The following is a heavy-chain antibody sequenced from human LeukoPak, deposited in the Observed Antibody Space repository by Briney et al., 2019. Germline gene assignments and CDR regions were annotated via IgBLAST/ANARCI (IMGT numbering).Heavy chain of an antibody. Sequence: SETLSLTCTVSGGSISSSSYYWGWIRQPPGEGLEWIGSIYYSGSTYYNPSLKSRVTISVDTSKNQFTLKLSSVTAADTAVYYCARAAGMGAFDIWGQGTMVTVSS. CDR3: ARAAGMGAFDI. D-gene: IGHD6-13*01. V-gene: IGHV4-39*06. CDR1: GGSISSSSYY. CDR2: IYYSGST. J-gene: IGHJ3*02.